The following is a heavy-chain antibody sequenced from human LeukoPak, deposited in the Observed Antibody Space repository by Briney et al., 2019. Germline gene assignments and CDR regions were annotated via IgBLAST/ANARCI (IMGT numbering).Heavy chain of an antibody. V-gene: IGHV4-34*01. CDR3: ARSVGLYDNSNYYSGDFDY. Sequence: SETLSLTCAVYGGSFSGFYWTWIRQPPGKGLEWIGEINHSGSTNYNPSLKSRVTISVDTSKNQFSLKLSSVTAADTAVYYCARSVGLYDNSNYYSGDFDYWGQGTLVTVPS. D-gene: IGHD3-22*01. J-gene: IGHJ4*02. CDR2: INHSGST. CDR1: GGSFSGFY.